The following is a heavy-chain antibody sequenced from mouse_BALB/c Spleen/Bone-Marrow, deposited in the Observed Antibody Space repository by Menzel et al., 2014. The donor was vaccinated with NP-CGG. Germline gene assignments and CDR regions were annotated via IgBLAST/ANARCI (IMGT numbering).Heavy chain of an antibody. D-gene: IGHD2-1*01. J-gene: IGHJ2*01. V-gene: IGHV4-1*02. CDR2: INPDSSTI. CDR3: ARQGYYGKGDY. Sequence: EVKVEESGGGLVQPGGSLKLSCAASGFDFSRYWMSWVRQAPGKGLEWIGEINPDSSTINYTPPLKDKFIISRDNAKNTLYLQMSKVRAEDTALYYCARQGYYGKGDYWGQGPTLPPSS. CDR1: GFDFSRYW.